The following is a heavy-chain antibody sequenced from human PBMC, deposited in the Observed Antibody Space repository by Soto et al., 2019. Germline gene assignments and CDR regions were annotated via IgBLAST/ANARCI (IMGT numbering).Heavy chain of an antibody. CDR3: GRARITMVRGVIRDYYGMDV. Sequence: SETLYLTCTVSGGSLSSGPYSWGWIRKHPGEVLVLVWTFHYCESTYFNPSLESRVTLSVSPSQYQFFLELSFVTAAGPALFYFGRARITMVRGVIRDYYGMDVWGQGTTVT. D-gene: IGHD3-10*01. J-gene: IGHJ6*02. V-gene: IGHV4-39*07. CDR1: GGSLSSGPYS. CDR2: FHYCEST.